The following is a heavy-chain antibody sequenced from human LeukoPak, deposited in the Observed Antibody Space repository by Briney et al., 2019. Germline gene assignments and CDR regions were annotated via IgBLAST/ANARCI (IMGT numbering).Heavy chain of an antibody. V-gene: IGHV3-7*01. CDR1: GFSFTRYW. Sequence: GGSLRLSCAASGFSFTRYWMTWVRQVPGTGLELVANIKEDGSEKYYVDSVKGRFTISRDNAKNSLYLQMNSLRAEDTAVYYCARSLLRYSSSSVDYWGQGTLVTVSS. D-gene: IGHD6-6*01. CDR3: ARSLLRYSSSSVDY. J-gene: IGHJ4*02. CDR2: IKEDGSEK.